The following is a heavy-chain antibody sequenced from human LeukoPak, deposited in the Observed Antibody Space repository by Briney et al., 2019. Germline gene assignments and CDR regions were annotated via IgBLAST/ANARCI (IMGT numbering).Heavy chain of an antibody. CDR1: GGSFSGYY. J-gene: IGHJ5*02. CDR2: INHSGST. D-gene: IGHD3-10*01. CDR3: ARHSRRSYYYGSGSYSRWFDP. Sequence: SETLSLTCAVYGGSFSGYYWSWIRQPPGKGLEWIGEINHSGSTNYSPSLKSRVTISVDTSKNQFSLKLSSVTAADTAMYYCARHSRRSYYYGSGSYSRWFDPWGQGTLVTVSS. V-gene: IGHV4-34*01.